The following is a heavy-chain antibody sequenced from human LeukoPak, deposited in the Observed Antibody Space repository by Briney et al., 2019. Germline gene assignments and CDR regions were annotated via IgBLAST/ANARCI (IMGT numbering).Heavy chain of an antibody. J-gene: IGHJ4*02. CDR1: GFIYSSCA. CDR2: VRGSGGGT. V-gene: IGHV3-23*01. Sequence: GGSLRLSCAASGFIYSSCAMSWARQAPGKGLEWVSTVRGSGGGTYYADSVKGRFTISRDNSKNTLYLQMNSLRAEDTAVYYCAKEPATRWLATFDYWGQGTLVTVSS. CDR3: AKEPATRWLATFDY. D-gene: IGHD6-19*01.